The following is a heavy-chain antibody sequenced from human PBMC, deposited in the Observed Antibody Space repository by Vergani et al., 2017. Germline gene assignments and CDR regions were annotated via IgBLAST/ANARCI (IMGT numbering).Heavy chain of an antibody. CDR2: INPIDSKI. Sequence: EVMLVPSGAEVKTPGESLKLSCKYSESSFISNEIAWVRQLSGKGLQLMGNINPIDSKIAYSPSFQGKAIMSLDKSITTAYLQWRSLKASATALYYCTRHVPCGDGACLHVAHWGQGTQVTVSS. J-gene: IGHJ4*02. CDR1: ESSFISNE. D-gene: IGHD2-21*01. CDR3: TRHVPCGDGACLHVAH. V-gene: IGHV5-51*01.